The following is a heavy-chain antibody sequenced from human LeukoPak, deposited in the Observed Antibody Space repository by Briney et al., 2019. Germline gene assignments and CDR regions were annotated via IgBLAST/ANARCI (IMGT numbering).Heavy chain of an antibody. J-gene: IGHJ2*01. V-gene: IGHV4-39*01. CDR3: ATDAEYGDYGAYWYFDL. CDR1: GGSISSSSYY. CDR2: IYYSGST. D-gene: IGHD4-17*01. Sequence: PSETLSLTCTVSGGSISSSSYYWGWLRQPPGKGLVWIGSIYYSGSTYYNPSLKSRVTISVDTSKNQFSLKLSSVTAADTAVYYCATDAEYGDYGAYWYFDLWGRGTLVTVSS.